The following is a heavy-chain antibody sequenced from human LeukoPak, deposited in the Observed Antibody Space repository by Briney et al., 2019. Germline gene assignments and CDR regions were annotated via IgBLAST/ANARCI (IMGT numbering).Heavy chain of an antibody. V-gene: IGHV4-59*11. J-gene: IGHJ5*02. CDR1: GGSISSHY. Sequence: SETLSLTCTVSGGSISSHYWSWIRQPPGKGLEWIGYIYYSGSTNYNPSLKSRVTISVDTSKNQFSLKLSSVTAADTAVYYCARGIGWFDPWGQGTLVTVSS. CDR3: ARGIGWFDP. CDR2: IYYSGST. D-gene: IGHD2-15*01.